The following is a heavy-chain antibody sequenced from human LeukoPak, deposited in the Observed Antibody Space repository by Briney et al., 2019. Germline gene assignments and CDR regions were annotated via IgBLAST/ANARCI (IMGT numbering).Heavy chain of an antibody. CDR1: GFTFSSYA. CDR3: ARRRQGLHPRYCSSTSCPYFDY. D-gene: IGHD2-2*01. CDR2: ISGSGGST. J-gene: IGHJ4*02. V-gene: IGHV3-23*01. Sequence: GGSLRLSCAASGFTFSSYAMSWVRQAPGKGLEWVSAISGSGGSTYYADSVKGRFTISRDNSKNTLYLQMNSLRAEDTAVYYCARRRQGLHPRYCSSTSCPYFDYWGQGTLVTVSS.